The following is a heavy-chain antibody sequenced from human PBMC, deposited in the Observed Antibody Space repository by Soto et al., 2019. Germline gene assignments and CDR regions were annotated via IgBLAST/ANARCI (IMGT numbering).Heavy chain of an antibody. CDR2: ISSSSSTI. V-gene: IGHV3-48*02. CDR3: ARDKGVQGPPHYYYDSSGYYYGGPEYYFDY. CDR1: GFTFSSYS. D-gene: IGHD3-22*01. J-gene: IGHJ4*02. Sequence: SGGSLRLSCAASGFTFSSYSMNWVRQAPGKGLEWVSYISSSSSTIYYADSVKGRFTISRDNAKNSLYLQMNSLRDEDTAVYYCARDKGVQGPPHYYYDSSGYYYGGPEYYFDYWGQGALVTVSS.